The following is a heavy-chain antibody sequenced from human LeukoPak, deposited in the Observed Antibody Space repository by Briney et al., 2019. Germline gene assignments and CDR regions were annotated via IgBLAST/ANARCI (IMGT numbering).Heavy chain of an antibody. CDR3: AREGGYCSGGSCRYFDY. J-gene: IGHJ4*02. V-gene: IGHV3-21*01. CDR2: ISTGSSYI. Sequence: GGSLRLSCAASGFTFSSYSMKWVRQAPGKGLEWVSSISTGSSYIYYADSVKGRFTISRDNAKNSLYLQMNSLRAEDTAVYYWAREGGYCSGGSCRYFDYWGQGTLVTVSS. D-gene: IGHD2-15*01. CDR1: GFTFSSYS.